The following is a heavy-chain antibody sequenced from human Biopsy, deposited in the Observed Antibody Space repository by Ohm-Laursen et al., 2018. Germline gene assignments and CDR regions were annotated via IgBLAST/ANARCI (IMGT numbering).Heavy chain of an antibody. J-gene: IGHJ4*02. V-gene: IGHV1-8*01. CDR1: GYTFISYD. Sequence: SVKVSCKASGYTFISYDVDWVRQATGHGLEWMGWMNPNSGKTGYAQKFQGRVTMTTNTSVNTAYMELSSLTFEDTAVYYCAIESGTYSKPFDYWGQGSQVIVSS. CDR3: AIESGTYSKPFDY. CDR2: MNPNSGKT. D-gene: IGHD1-26*01.